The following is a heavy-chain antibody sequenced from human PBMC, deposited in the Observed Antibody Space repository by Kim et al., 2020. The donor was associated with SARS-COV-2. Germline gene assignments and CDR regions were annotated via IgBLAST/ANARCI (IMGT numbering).Heavy chain of an antibody. Sequence: GGSLRLSCAASGFTFSSYGMHWVRQAPGKGLEWVAVIWYDGSNKYYADSVKGRFTISRDNSKNTLYLQMNSLRAEDTAVYYCARETRGDFWSGYGHYFDYWGQGTLVTVSS. V-gene: IGHV3-33*01. CDR1: GFTFSSYG. D-gene: IGHD3-3*01. CDR2: IWYDGSNK. J-gene: IGHJ4*02. CDR3: ARETRGDFWSGYGHYFDY.